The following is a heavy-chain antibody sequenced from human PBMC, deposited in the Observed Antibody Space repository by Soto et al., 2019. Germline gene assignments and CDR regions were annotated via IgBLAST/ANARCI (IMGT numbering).Heavy chain of an antibody. CDR3: AKGCGLPIFGVVKEAEFDY. D-gene: IGHD3-3*01. V-gene: IGHV3-23*01. CDR1: GFTFSSYA. Sequence: GGSLRLSCAASGFTFSSYAMSWVRQAPGKGLEWVSAISGSGGSTYYADSVKGRFTISRDNSKNTLYLQMNSLRAEDTAVYYCAKGCGLPIFGVVKEAEFDYWGQGTLVTVSS. CDR2: ISGSGGST. J-gene: IGHJ4*02.